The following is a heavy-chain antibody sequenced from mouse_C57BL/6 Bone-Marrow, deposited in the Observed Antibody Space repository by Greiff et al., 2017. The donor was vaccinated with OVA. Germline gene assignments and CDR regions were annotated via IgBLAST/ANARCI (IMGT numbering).Heavy chain of an antibody. CDR1: GFNIKDDY. V-gene: IGHV14-4*01. CDR3: TLAWFAY. Sequence: VQPQQSGAELVRPGASVKLSCTASGFNIKDDYMHWVKQRPEQGLEWIGWIDPENGDTEYASKFQGKATITADTSSNTAYLQLRSLTSEDTAVYYCTLAWFAYWGQGTLVTVSA. J-gene: IGHJ3*01. CDR2: IDPENGDT.